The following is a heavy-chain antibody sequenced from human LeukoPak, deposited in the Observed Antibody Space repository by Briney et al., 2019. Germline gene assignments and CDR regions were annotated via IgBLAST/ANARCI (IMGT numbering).Heavy chain of an antibody. CDR1: GFTFSSYS. CDR2: ISSSSSYI. V-gene: IGHV3-21*01. D-gene: IGHD2-15*01. CDR3: ARDGVPIRYCSGGSCSGNWFDP. J-gene: IGHJ5*02. Sequence: GGSLRLSCAASGFTFSSYSMNWVRQAPGKGLEWVSSISSSSSYIYYADSVKDRFTISRDNAKNSLYLQMNSLRAEDTAVYYCARDGVPIRYCSGGSCSGNWFDPWGQGTLVTVSS.